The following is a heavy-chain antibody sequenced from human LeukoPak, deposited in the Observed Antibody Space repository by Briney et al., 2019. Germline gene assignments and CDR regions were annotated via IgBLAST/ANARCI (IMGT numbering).Heavy chain of an antibody. J-gene: IGHJ4*02. CDR1: GGSFSGYY. V-gene: IGHV4-34*01. CDR2: INHSGST. Sequence: SETLSLTCAVYGGSFSGYYWSWIRQPPGKGLEWIGEINHSGSTNYNPSLKSRVTISVDMSKNQFSLKLSSVTAADTAVYYCARDPSTFYFDHWGQGTLVTVSS. CDR3: ARDPSTFYFDH. D-gene: IGHD3-16*01.